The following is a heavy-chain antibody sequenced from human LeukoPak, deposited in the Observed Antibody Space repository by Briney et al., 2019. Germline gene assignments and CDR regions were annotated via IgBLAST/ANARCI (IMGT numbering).Heavy chain of an antibody. V-gene: IGHV4-59*01. Sequence: SETLSLTCTVSGGSISSYYWSWIRQPPGKGLEWIGYIYYSGSTNYNPSLKSRVTISVDTSKNQFPLKLSSVTAADTAVYYCARESLSTAMAYGMDVWGQGTTVTVSS. CDR1: GGSISSYY. CDR2: IYYSGST. J-gene: IGHJ6*02. CDR3: ARESLSTAMAYGMDV. D-gene: IGHD5-18*01.